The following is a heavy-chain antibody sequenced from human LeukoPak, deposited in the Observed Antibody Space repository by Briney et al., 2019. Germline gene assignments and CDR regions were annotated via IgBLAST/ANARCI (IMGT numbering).Heavy chain of an antibody. V-gene: IGHV4-30-4*08. Sequence: SWIRQPPGKGLEWIGYIYYSGSTYYNPSLKSRVTISVDTSKNQFSLKLSSVTAADTAVYYCASSPYDSSGCIDYWGQGTLVTVSS. CDR2: IYYSGST. J-gene: IGHJ4*02. CDR3: ASSPYDSSGCIDY. D-gene: IGHD3-22*01.